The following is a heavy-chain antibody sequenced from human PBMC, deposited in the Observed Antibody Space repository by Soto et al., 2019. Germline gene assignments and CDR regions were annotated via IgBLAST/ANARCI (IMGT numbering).Heavy chain of an antibody. V-gene: IGHV4-31*03. Sequence: QVQLQESGPGLVKPLQTLSLTCTVSSGSISSGGYYWTWIRQHPGKGLEWIGYIYYSGRTYYNPSLKSRVTISLDTSKNQFSLKLSSVTAADTAVYYCARVCGGDCHYGMDAWGQGTTVTVSS. CDR1: SGSISSGGYY. CDR3: ARVCGGDCHYGMDA. D-gene: IGHD2-21*02. J-gene: IGHJ6*02. CDR2: IYYSGRT.